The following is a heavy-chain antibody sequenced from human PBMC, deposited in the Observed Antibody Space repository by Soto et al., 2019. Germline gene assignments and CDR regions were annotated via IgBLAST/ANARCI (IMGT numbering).Heavy chain of an antibody. CDR2: ISYDGRVD. Sequence: GGSLRLSCPASGFTFRGFGMHWVRQAPGKGLERVAFISYDGRVDYIADSVRGRFTISRDNSKNTLYLQMNSLRTDDTAVYYCSKVGGLVPSAKYYYGLDVWGQGTTVTVSS. D-gene: IGHD2-2*01. CDR3: SKVGGLVPSAKYYYGLDV. J-gene: IGHJ6*02. CDR1: GFTFRGFG. V-gene: IGHV3-30*18.